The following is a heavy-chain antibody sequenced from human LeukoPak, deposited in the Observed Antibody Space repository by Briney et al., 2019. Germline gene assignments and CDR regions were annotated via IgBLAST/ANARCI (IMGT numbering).Heavy chain of an antibody. V-gene: IGHV1-18*01. Sequence: GASVKVSCKASGYTFTSYGITWVRQAPGQGLEWMGWISADNGNTNYAQKLQGRVTMTTDTSTSTAYMELRSLTSDDTAVYYCARRPTIAAAGDSRALSWNGIPYDYWGQGTLVTVSS. D-gene: IGHD6-13*01. CDR2: ISADNGNT. CDR1: GYTFTSYG. J-gene: IGHJ4*02. CDR3: ARRPTIAAAGDSRALSWNGIPYDY.